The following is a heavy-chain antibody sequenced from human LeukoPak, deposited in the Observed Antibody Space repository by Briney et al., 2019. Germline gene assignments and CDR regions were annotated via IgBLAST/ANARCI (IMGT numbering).Heavy chain of an antibody. D-gene: IGHD6-19*01. CDR2: INSDGSST. CDR3: ARGRGTSSGWDHYFDY. CDR1: GFTFSSYW. V-gene: IGHV3-74*01. J-gene: IGHJ4*02. Sequence: GGSLRLSCAASGFTFSSYWMHWVRQAPGKGLVWVSRINSDGSSTSYADSAKGRFTISRDNAKNTLYLQMNSLRAEDTAVYYCARGRGTSSGWDHYFDYWGQGTLVTVSS.